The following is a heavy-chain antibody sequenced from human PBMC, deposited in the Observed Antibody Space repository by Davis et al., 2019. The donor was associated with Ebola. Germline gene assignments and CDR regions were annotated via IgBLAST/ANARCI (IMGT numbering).Heavy chain of an antibody. D-gene: IGHD3-9*01. CDR1: GYTFTSYG. J-gene: IGHJ4*02. Sequence: ASVKVSCKSSGYTFTSYGLVWVRQAPGLGLEWMGWISGFNTNTNFAQKFQGRVTVSKDTFTNKAYMDLRSLTSDDTAIYYCARAPNYDVLTGTSSYYFDYWGQGTLVTVSS. CDR3: ARAPNYDVLTGTSSYYFDY. V-gene: IGHV1-18*04. CDR2: ISGFNTNT.